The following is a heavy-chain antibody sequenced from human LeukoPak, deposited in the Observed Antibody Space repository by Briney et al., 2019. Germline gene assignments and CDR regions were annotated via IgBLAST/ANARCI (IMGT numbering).Heavy chain of an antibody. J-gene: IGHJ5*02. V-gene: IGHV1-8*01. CDR1: GYTFTSYD. D-gene: IGHD2-15*01. Sequence: ASVKVSCKASGYTFTSYDINWVQQATGQGLEWMGWMNPNSGNTGYAQKFQGRVTMTRNTSISTAYMELSSLRSEDTAVYYCARARSYRYCSGGSCYSKYNWFDPWGQGTLVTVSS. CDR3: ARARSYRYCSGGSCYSKYNWFDP. CDR2: MNPNSGNT.